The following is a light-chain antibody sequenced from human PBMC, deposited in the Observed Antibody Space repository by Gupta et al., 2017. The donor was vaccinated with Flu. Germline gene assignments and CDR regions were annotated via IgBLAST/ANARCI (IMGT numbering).Light chain of an antibody. CDR3: QQSDSTPWT. CDR1: QSISSY. CDR2: AAS. J-gene: IGKJ1*01. V-gene: IGKV1-39*01. Sequence: DIQMTQSPSSLSASVGDRVTITCRASQSISSYLNWYQQKPGKAPKLLIYAASSLQSGVPSRFSGSASGTDFTLTISMLHPEDFATYYCQQSDSTPWTFGQGTRLEIK.